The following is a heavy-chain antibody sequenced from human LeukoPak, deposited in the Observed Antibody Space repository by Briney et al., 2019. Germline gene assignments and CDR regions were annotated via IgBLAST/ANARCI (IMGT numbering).Heavy chain of an antibody. J-gene: IGHJ5*02. Sequence: PSETLSLTCAVYGGPFSGYYWSWIRQPPGKGLEWIGEINHSGSTNYNPSLKSRVTISVDTSKNQFSLKLSSVTAADTAVYYCARGGTVYYYDRGRWFDPWGQGTLVTVSS. CDR2: INHSGST. V-gene: IGHV4-34*01. CDR1: GGPFSGYY. CDR3: ARGGTVYYYDRGRWFDP. D-gene: IGHD3-22*01.